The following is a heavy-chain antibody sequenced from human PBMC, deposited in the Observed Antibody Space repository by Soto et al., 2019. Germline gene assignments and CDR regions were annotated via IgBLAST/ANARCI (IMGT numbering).Heavy chain of an antibody. CDR1: GFTFSRNG. D-gene: IGHD1-26*01. Sequence: QVQLVESGGGVVQPGRSLRLSCAASGFTFSRNGMHWVRQAPGKGLEWVAIIWYDGSNKYYTDSVKGRFTISRDNSKNTLDLQMNSLRVEDTAMYYCARLNLVGPTIDAFDLWGQGTMVTVSS. J-gene: IGHJ3*01. CDR2: IWYDGSNK. V-gene: IGHV3-33*01. CDR3: ARLNLVGPTIDAFDL.